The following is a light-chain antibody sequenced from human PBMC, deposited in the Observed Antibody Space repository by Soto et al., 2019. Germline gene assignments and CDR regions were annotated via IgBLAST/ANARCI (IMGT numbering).Light chain of an antibody. Sequence: QSVLTQPASVSGSPGPSITISCTGTSSDVGGYNYVSWYQQHPGKAPKLMIYEVSNRPSGVSNRFSGSKSGNTASLTISGLQAEDEAEYYCSSYTSSSIDYVFGTGTKLTVL. J-gene: IGLJ1*01. V-gene: IGLV2-14*01. CDR3: SSYTSSSIDYV. CDR1: SSDVGGYNY. CDR2: EVS.